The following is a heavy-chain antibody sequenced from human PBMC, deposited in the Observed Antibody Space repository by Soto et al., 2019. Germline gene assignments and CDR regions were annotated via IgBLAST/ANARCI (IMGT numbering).Heavy chain of an antibody. CDR3: ARAFGETGYSYGS. CDR2: IYYSGST. J-gene: IGHJ5*02. CDR1: GGSISSGDYY. D-gene: IGHD5-18*01. V-gene: IGHV4-30-4*01. Sequence: SETLSLTXTVSGGSISSGDYYWSWIRQPPGKGLEWIGYIYYSGSTYYNPSLKSRVTISVDTSKNQFSLKLSSVTAADTAVYYCARAFGETGYSYGSWGQGTLVTVSS.